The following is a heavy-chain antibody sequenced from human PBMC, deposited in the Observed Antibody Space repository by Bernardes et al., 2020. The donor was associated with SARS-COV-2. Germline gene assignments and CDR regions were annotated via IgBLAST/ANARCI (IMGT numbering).Heavy chain of an antibody. CDR1: GFTFSSYA. J-gene: IGHJ6*02. CDR2: ISGSGGST. Sequence: GGSLRLSCAASGFTFSSYAMHWVRQAPGKGLEWVSAISGSGGSTYYADSVKGRFTISRDNSKNTLYLQMNSLRAEDTAVYYCAKRITDCSSTSCYFGYYGMDVWGQGTTVTVSS. V-gene: IGHV3-23*01. D-gene: IGHD2-2*01. CDR3: AKRITDCSSTSCYFGYYGMDV.